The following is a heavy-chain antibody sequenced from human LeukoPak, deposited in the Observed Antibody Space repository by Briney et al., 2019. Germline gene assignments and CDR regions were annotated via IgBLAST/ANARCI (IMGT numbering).Heavy chain of an antibody. J-gene: IGHJ6*02. CDR1: GGSISSSSYY. CDR2: IYYSGST. V-gene: IGHV4-39*07. CDR3: ASTLGATVYYYGMDV. D-gene: IGHD1-26*01. Sequence: SETLSLTCTVSGGSISSSSYYWGWIRQPPGKGLEWIGSIYYSGSTYYNPSLKSRVTMSVDTSKNQFSLKLSSVTAADTAVYYCASTLGATVYYYGMDVWGQGTTVTVSS.